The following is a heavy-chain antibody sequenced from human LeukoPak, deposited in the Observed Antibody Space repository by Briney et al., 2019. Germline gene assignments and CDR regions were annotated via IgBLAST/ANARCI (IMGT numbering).Heavy chain of an antibody. CDR2: IYYSGST. CDR3: ARDRLRGVYFDY. J-gene: IGHJ4*02. V-gene: IGHV4-59*01. CDR1: GGSISSYY. D-gene: IGHD3-10*01. Sequence: SETLSPTCTVSGGSISSYYWSWIRQPPGKGLEWIGYIYYSGSTNYHPSLKSRVTISVDTSKNQFSLKLSSVTAADTAVYYCARDRLRGVYFDYWGQGTLVTVSS.